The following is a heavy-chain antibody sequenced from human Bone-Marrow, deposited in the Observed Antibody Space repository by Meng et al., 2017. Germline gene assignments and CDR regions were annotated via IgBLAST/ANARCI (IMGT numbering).Heavy chain of an antibody. J-gene: IGHJ4*02. D-gene: IGHD4-17*01. Sequence: GHVVQSGAEVKKPGSSMKVSCKASGYTFISSDINWVRQAVGRGLEWLGWMNPNSGNTGYAQKFQGRVTMTRNTSISTAYMELSSLRSEDTAVYYCARGVDYGVNFDYWGQGTLVTVSS. CDR3: ARGVDYGVNFDY. V-gene: IGHV1-8*02. CDR2: MNPNSGNT. CDR1: GYTFISSD.